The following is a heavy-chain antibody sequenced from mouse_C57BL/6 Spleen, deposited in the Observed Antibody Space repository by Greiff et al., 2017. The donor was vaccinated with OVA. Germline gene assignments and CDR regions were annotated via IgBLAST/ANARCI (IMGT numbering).Heavy chain of an antibody. J-gene: IGHJ4*01. CDR2: IDPSASYT. CDR1: GYTFTSYW. D-gene: IGHD3-1*01. Sequence: QVQLQQPGAELVKPGASVKLSCKASGYTFTSYWMQWVKQRPGQGLEWIGEIDPSASYTNYTQKFKGKATFTVDTSSSTAYMQLSSLTSEDSAVYYCARGGHPGAMDYWGQGTSVTVSS. CDR3: ARGGHPGAMDY. V-gene: IGHV1-50*01.